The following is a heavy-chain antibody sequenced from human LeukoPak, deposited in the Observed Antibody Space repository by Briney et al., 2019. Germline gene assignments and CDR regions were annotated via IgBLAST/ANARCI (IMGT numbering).Heavy chain of an antibody. CDR2: ISTTGSDI. J-gene: IGHJ3*02. CDR3: ARETRGTSGFGAFDI. CDR1: RFSFSTSE. Sequence: PGGSLRLSCVASRFSFSTSEMSWVRQAPGRGLEWLSYISTTGSDIIYADSVKGRFTMSRDNAKNSLFLQMNSLRAEDTALYYCARETRGTSGFGAFDIWGRGTMVIVS. V-gene: IGHV3-48*03. D-gene: IGHD2-2*01.